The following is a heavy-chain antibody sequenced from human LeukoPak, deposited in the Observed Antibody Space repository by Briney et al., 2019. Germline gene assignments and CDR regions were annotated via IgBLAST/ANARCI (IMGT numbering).Heavy chain of an antibody. J-gene: IGHJ4*02. Sequence: GGSLRLSCTASGFTFSSYTMSWVRQAPGKGLKWVSTISTGGGNTYYADSVQGRFTVSRDDSKNTLYLQMNSLRAEDTAVYYCAKDGGLWISAHWGDSWGRGTLVTVSS. D-gene: IGHD2-2*03. CDR1: GFTFSSYT. V-gene: IGHV3-23*01. CDR2: ISTGGGNT. CDR3: AKDGGLWISAHWGDS.